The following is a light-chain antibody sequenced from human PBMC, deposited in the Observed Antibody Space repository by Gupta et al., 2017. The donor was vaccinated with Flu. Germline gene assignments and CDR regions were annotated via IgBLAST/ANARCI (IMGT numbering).Light chain of an antibody. CDR2: GAS. CDR3: QQYNNWPPAYT. V-gene: IGKV3-15*01. J-gene: IGKJ2*01. Sequence: TLSVSPGERANLSCRASQSVSSNLAWYQQKPGQAPRLLIYGASTRATGIPARFSGSGSGTEFTLTISSLQSEDFAVYYCQQYNNWPPAYTFGQGTKLEIK. CDR1: QSVSSN.